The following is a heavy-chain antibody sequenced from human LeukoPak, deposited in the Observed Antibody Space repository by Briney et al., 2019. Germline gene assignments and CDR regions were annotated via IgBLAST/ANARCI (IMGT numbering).Heavy chain of an antibody. CDR2: ISPSGTT. D-gene: IGHD6-19*01. V-gene: IGHV4-38-2*01. CDR1: GYSISSGYY. Sequence: SETLSLTCAVSGYSISSGYYWGWIRLPPGKGLEWIGSISPSGTTYYNPSLKSRVTISLDTSKNQFSLKLSSVTAADTAVYYCARPTSGWFTDAFDIWGQGTMVTVSS. CDR3: ARPTSGWFTDAFDI. J-gene: IGHJ3*02.